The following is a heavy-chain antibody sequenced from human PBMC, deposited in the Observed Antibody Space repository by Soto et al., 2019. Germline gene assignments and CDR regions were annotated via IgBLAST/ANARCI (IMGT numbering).Heavy chain of an antibody. D-gene: IGHD2-21*01. CDR2: ISCDSGSI. CDR3: AKIVARHSLVPVFDQ. J-gene: IGHJ4*02. Sequence: EVQLVESGGGLVQPGRSLRLSCVASGFTFDEYAVHWVRQAPGKGLEWVSGISCDSGSINYAASVRGRFTVSRDNAKNSLYLHVPSLGFEDTAFYYCAKIVARHSLVPVFDQWGQGALVTVSS. V-gene: IGHV3-9*01. CDR1: GFTFDEYA.